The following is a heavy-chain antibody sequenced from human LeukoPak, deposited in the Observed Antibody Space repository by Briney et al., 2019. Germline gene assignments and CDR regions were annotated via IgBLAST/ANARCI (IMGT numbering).Heavy chain of an antibody. CDR3: AYPYDYVWGSYRPADMDV. V-gene: IGHV3-23*01. Sequence: GGSLRLSCAASGFTFSSYAMSWVRQAPGKGLEWVSAISGSGGSTYYADSVKGRSTISRDNSKNTLYLQMNSLRAEDTAVYYCAYPYDYVWGSYRPADMDVWGQGATVTVSS. J-gene: IGHJ6*02. CDR2: ISGSGGST. D-gene: IGHD3-16*01. CDR1: GFTFSSYA.